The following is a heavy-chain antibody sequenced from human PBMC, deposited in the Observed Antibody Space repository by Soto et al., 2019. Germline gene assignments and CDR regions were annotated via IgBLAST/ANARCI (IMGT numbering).Heavy chain of an antibody. D-gene: IGHD1-20*01. J-gene: IGHJ3*02. V-gene: IGHV1-3*01. CDR1: GYTFTSYA. CDR3: ARVEGITGTPDAFEI. CDR2: INAGNGNT. Sequence: ASVKVSCKASGYTFTSYAMHWVRQAPGQRLEWMGWINAGNGNTKYSQKFQGRVTITRDTSASTAYMELSSLRSEDTAVYYCARVEGITGTPDAFEIWGQGTMVTVSS.